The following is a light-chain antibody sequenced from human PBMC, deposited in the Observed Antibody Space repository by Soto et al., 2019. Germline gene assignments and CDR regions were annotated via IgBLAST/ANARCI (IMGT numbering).Light chain of an antibody. CDR2: GAS. Sequence: DTQMTQSPFSLSASVGDRVTITCQASQDITTSLSWYQQKAGKAPNLLIYGASNLASGVPSRFSGGGSGTYFTLTITNLQPEDSATYFCQQSHSTPLTFGGGTKLEI. CDR1: QDITTS. CDR3: QQSHSTPLT. V-gene: IGKV1-39*01. J-gene: IGKJ4*01.